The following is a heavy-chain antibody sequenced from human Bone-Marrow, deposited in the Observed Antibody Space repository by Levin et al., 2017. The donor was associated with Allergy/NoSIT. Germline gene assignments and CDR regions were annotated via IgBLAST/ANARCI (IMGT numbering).Heavy chain of an antibody. D-gene: IGHD3-10*01. CDR3: AREYFYYMDV. Sequence: PGGSLRLSCAASGFTVSNYYMNWVRQAPGKGLEWVSLIYHTGETHYADSVQGRFTISRDNSKNTLYLQMNNLRAEDTAMYYCAREYFYYMDVWGRGTTVTVSS. CDR1: GFTVSNYY. J-gene: IGHJ6*03. V-gene: IGHV3-53*01. CDR2: IYHTGET.